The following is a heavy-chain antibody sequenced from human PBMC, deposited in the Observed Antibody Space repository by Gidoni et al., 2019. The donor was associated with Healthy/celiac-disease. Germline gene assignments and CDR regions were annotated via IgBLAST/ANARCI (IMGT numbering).Heavy chain of an antibody. CDR1: GDTFSSYA. CDR3: AIGPLTYDCGDY. Sequence: SGDTFSSYAISWVRQAPGQGLEWMGGIIPIFGTADYAQKFQGRVTITADESTSTAYMELSSLRSEDTAVYYCAIGPLTYDCGDYWGQGTLVTVSS. CDR2: IIPIFGTA. D-gene: IGHD2-21*02. V-gene: IGHV1-69*01. J-gene: IGHJ4*02.